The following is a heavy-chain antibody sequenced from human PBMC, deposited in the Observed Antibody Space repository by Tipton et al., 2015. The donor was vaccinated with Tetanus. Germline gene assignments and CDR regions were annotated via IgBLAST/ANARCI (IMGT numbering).Heavy chain of an antibody. Sequence: TLSLTCTVSGGSISSSTYYWGWIRQPPGKGLEWIGSIYYSGNTYYNPALKSRVTISVDTSKNQFSLKLSSVTAADTAVYYCARDRDSSGYNNNDYWGQGTLVTVSS. D-gene: IGHD3-22*01. J-gene: IGHJ4*02. CDR1: GGSISSSTYY. CDR2: IYYSGNT. CDR3: ARDRDSSGYNNNDY. V-gene: IGHV4-39*02.